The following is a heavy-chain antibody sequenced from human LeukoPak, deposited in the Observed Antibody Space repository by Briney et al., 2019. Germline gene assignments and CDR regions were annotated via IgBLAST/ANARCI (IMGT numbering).Heavy chain of an antibody. V-gene: IGHV1-8*01. CDR3: VRGPPNWGYDY. D-gene: IGHD7-27*01. CDR1: GYTFTSYD. Sequence: ASVKVSCKASGYTFTSYDINWVRQATGQGLEWMGWMSPNSGNTGFAQKFQGRVTMTRSTSMSTAYMELSGLRSEDTAVYYCVRGPPNWGYDYWGQGTLVTVSS. J-gene: IGHJ4*02. CDR2: MSPNSGNT.